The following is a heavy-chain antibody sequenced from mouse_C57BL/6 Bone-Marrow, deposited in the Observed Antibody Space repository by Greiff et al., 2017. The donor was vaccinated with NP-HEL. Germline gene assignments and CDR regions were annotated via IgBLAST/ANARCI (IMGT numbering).Heavy chain of an antibody. Sequence: QVQLKQSGPGLVQPSHCLSITCTVSGFSLTSYGVHWVRQSPGKGLEWLGVIWSGGSTDYNAAFISRLSISKDNSKSQVFFKMNSLQADDTAIYYCARNSGGNSHAYWGQGTLVTVSA. CDR1: GFSLTSYG. V-gene: IGHV2-2*01. J-gene: IGHJ3*01. D-gene: IGHD1-3*01. CDR2: IWSGGST. CDR3: ARNSGGNSHAY.